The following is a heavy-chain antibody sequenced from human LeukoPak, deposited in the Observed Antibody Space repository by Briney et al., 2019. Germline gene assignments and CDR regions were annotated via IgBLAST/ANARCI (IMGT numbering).Heavy chain of an antibody. CDR3: AREANFKSFDP. J-gene: IGHJ5*02. Sequence: ASVKVSCKASGYTFTGYYMHWVRQAPGQGLEWMRRINPNSGGTNYAQKFQGRVTMTRDTSISTAYMELSRLRSDDTAVYYCAREANFKSFDPWGQGTLVTVSS. CDR2: INPNSGGT. V-gene: IGHV1-2*06. CDR1: GYTFTGYY. D-gene: IGHD1-1*01.